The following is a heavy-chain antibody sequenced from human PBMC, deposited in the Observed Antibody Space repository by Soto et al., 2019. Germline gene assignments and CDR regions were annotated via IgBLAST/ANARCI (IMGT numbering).Heavy chain of an antibody. CDR2: INAGNGNT. J-gene: IGHJ5*02. Sequence: ASVKGSCKASGYTFTSYAMHWVRQAPGQRLEWMGWINAGNGNTKYSQKFQGRVTITRDTSASTAYMELSSLRSEDTAVYYCARAHYDILTGYSLNWFDPWGQGTLVTVSS. CDR3: ARAHYDILTGYSLNWFDP. V-gene: IGHV1-3*01. CDR1: GYTFTSYA. D-gene: IGHD3-9*01.